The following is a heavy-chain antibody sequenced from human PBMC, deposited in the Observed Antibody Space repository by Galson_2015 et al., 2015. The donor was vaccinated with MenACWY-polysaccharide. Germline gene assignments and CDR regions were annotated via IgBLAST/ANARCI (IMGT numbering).Heavy chain of an antibody. Sequence: SLRLSCAASGFTFSTSTMNWVRQAPGKGLEWVSYISTSGDIIYYADSMKGRFTISRDNAKNSLFLQMNSLRAEDTAVYYCATKGSGWPKSIDNWGQGTLVSVSS. CDR1: GFTFSTST. D-gene: IGHD6-25*01. CDR2: ISTSGDII. CDR3: ATKGSGWPKSIDN. V-gene: IGHV3-11*01. J-gene: IGHJ4*02.